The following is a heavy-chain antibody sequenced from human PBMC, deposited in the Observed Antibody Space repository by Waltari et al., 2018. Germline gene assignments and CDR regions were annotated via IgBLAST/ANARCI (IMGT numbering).Heavy chain of an antibody. CDR2: ISGSGGT. CDR1: GITFSSYG. J-gene: IGHJ4*02. CDR3: AIGQGYYFDY. Sequence: EVQLLESGGGLGQPGGSLRLYCAASGITFSSYGMRWVRLAPGKWLEWVSTISGSGGTYYADSVRGRFTISRDKSKNTLSLQMNSLRAEDTAVYYCAIGQGYYFDYWGQGTLVTVSS. V-gene: IGHV3-23*01.